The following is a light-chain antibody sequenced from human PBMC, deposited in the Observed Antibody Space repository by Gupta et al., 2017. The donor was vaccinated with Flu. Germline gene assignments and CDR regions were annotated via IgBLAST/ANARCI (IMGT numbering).Light chain of an antibody. CDR2: NDS. V-gene: IGLV3-21*02. CDR3: QLWDSSSDHWV. CDR1: NVGSST. J-gene: IGLJ3*02. Sequence: SYGLTQPPSVSGAPGQTARIPCGGNNVGSSTVHWYQQQSGQAPVLVVFNDSDRPSGIPERFSGSMSGNTATLTISRVEAGEEAAYYCQLWDSSSDHWVFGGGTKVTVL.